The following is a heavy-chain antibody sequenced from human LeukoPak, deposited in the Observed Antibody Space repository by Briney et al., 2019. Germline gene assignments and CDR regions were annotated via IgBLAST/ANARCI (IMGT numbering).Heavy chain of an antibody. CDR2: IRYDGSNK. D-gene: IGHD2-21*01. CDR1: GFTFSSYG. Sequence: GGSLRLSCAASGFTFSSYGMHWVRQAPGKGLEWVAFIRYDGSNKYYADSVKGRFTISRDNSKNTLYLQMNSLRAEDTAVYYCAKDRRGAYCGGDCYWAPRFDPWGQGTLVTVSS. CDR3: AKDRRGAYCGGDCYWAPRFDP. J-gene: IGHJ5*02. V-gene: IGHV3-30*02.